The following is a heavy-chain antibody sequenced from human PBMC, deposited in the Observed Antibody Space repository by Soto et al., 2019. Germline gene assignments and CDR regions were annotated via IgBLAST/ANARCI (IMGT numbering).Heavy chain of an antibody. Sequence: GSLRLSCAASGFTFSIYGMNWVRQAPGKGLEWVSGISGSGYTTYYADSVKGRFTISSHNSKNTLYLQLNSLRAEDTAVYYCARILSAAGLDYWGQGTLVTVSS. V-gene: IGHV3-23*01. CDR2: ISGSGYTT. CDR1: GFTFSIYG. CDR3: ARILSAAGLDY. D-gene: IGHD6-13*01. J-gene: IGHJ4*02.